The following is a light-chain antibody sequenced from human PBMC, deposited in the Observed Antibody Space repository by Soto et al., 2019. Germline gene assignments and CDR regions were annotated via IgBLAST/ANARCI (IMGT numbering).Light chain of an antibody. CDR2: EVS. V-gene: IGLV2-14*01. J-gene: IGLJ2*01. Sequence: QSVLTQPASVSGSPGQSITISCTGTTSDVGRYKFVSWYQHHPGKAPKLLIFEVSNRPSGVSSRFSGSKSGNTASLTISGLQTEDEANYYCSSSTDTDTLVIFGGGTKVTVL. CDR3: SSSTDTDTLVI. CDR1: TSDVGRYKF.